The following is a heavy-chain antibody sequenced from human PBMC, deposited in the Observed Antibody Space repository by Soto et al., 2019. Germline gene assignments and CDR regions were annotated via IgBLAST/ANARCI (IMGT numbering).Heavy chain of an antibody. V-gene: IGHV3-21*01. CDR2: ISSNSAYI. D-gene: IGHD6-13*01. Sequence: LRLSCAASGFTFRSFTMNWVRQAPGKGLEWVSTISSNSAYIYYTDALRGRFTISRDNAKNSLHLQMNSLRAEDTAVYYCTRDTSRDSSARGWFDPWGPGTLVTAPQ. J-gene: IGHJ5*02. CDR1: GFTFRSFT. CDR3: TRDTSRDSSARGWFDP.